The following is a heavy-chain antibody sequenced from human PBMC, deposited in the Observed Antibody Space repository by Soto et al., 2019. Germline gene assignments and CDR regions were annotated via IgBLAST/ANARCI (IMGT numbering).Heavy chain of an antibody. CDR2: MNPNSGNT. V-gene: IGHV1-8*01. J-gene: IGHJ6*03. D-gene: IGHD3-3*01. Sequence: ASVKVSCKASGYTFTSYDINWVRQATGQGLEWMGWMNPNSGNTGYAQKFQGRVTMTRNTSISTAYMELSSLRSEDTAVYYCARVLRFLEWLSEYYYYYYYMDVWGKGTTVTGSS. CDR1: GYTFTSYD. CDR3: ARVLRFLEWLSEYYYYYYYMDV.